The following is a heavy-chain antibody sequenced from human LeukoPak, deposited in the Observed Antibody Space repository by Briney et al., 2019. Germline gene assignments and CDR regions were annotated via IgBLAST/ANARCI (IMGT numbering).Heavy chain of an antibody. CDR2: IYHSGST. V-gene: IGHV4-38-2*01. Sequence: SETLSLTCAVSGYSISSGYYWGWIRQPPGKGLEWIGSIYHSGSTYYNPSLKSRVTTSVDTSKNQFSLKLSSVTAADTAVYYCARHDYSNYSPKYWGQGTLVTVSS. CDR1: GYSISSGYY. CDR3: ARHDYSNYSPKY. J-gene: IGHJ4*02. D-gene: IGHD4-11*01.